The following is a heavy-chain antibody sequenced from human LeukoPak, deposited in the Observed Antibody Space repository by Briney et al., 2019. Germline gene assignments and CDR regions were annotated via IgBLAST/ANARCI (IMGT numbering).Heavy chain of an antibody. Sequence: GGSLRLSRAASGFTLRDNVMSWVRQAPGKGLEWVSYIDPSGTALFYADSVKGRFTISRDNGKNSLYLQLRSLSADDTAVYYCARAAYNWNWGQGTLVTVSS. J-gene: IGHJ4*02. CDR3: ARAAYNWN. V-gene: IGHV3-11*01. CDR1: GFTLRDNV. CDR2: IDPSGTAL. D-gene: IGHD1-20*01.